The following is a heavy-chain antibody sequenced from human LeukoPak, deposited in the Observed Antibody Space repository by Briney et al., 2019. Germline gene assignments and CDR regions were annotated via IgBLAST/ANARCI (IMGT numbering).Heavy chain of an antibody. CDR3: ATVRRVVAGTSFYFDY. D-gene: IGHD6-19*01. J-gene: IGHJ4*02. Sequence: GASVKVSCKVSGYTLTELSMHWVRHAPGKGLEWMGGFDPEDGETIYAQKFQGRVTMTEDTSTDTAYMELSSLRSEDTAVYYCATVRRVVAGTSFYFDYWGQGTLVTVSS. CDR2: FDPEDGET. V-gene: IGHV1-24*01. CDR1: GYTLTELS.